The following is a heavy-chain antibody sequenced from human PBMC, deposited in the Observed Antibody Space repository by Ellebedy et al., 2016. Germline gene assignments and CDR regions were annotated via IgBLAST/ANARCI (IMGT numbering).Heavy chain of an antibody. CDR1: GLTFSSYA. J-gene: IGHJ4*02. CDR2: ITQDGSGQ. CDR3: ASEGARTPYYFDY. V-gene: IGHV3-7*01. Sequence: GESLKISXAASGLTFSSYALHWVRQAPGKGLEWVAHITQDGSGQHYVESVEGRFTISRDNAKKLLYLQMNSLRAEDTAVYYCASEGARTPYYFDYWGQGTLVTVSS. D-gene: IGHD3-10*01.